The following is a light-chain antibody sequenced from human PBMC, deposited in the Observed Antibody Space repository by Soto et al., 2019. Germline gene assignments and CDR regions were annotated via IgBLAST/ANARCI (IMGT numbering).Light chain of an antibody. CDR2: GAS. CDR3: QQYNSWPPT. Sequence: EIVMTQSPATLSVSPGERATFSCRASQSVSSNLAWYQQKPGQAHRPLIYGASTRATDIPARFSGSGSGTEFTLTISSLQSEDFAVYYCQQYNSWPPTFGQGTKVDIK. V-gene: IGKV3-15*01. J-gene: IGKJ1*01. CDR1: QSVSSN.